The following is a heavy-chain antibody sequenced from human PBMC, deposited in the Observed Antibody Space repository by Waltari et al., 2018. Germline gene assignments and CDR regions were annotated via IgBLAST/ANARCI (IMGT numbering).Heavy chain of an antibody. Sequence: QVQLVQSGAEVKKPGASVKVSCKASGYTFTGYYMHWVRQAPGQGLEWMGWINPNSGGTNYAQKFQGRVTMTRDTSISTAYMELSRLRSDDTAVYYCARDLGYCSSTSCYAGFPYYYYYMDVWGKGTTVTVSS. D-gene: IGHD2-2*01. CDR2: INPNSGGT. CDR1: GYTFTGYY. J-gene: IGHJ6*03. CDR3: ARDLGYCSSTSCYAGFPYYYYYMDV. V-gene: IGHV1-2*02.